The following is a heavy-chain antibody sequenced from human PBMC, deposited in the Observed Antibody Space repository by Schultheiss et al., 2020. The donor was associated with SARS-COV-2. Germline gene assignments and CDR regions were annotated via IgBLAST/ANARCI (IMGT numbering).Heavy chain of an antibody. Sequence: GGSLRLSCAASGFTFSSYAMHWVRQAPGKGLEWVSAISGSGGSTYYADSVKGRFTISRDNSKNTLYLQMNSLRAEDTAVYYCAKGSKDYSSVRWYFDLWGRGTLVTVSS. D-gene: IGHD6-25*01. V-gene: IGHV3-23*01. CDR2: ISGSGGST. CDR1: GFTFSSYA. CDR3: AKGSKDYSSVRWYFDL. J-gene: IGHJ2*01.